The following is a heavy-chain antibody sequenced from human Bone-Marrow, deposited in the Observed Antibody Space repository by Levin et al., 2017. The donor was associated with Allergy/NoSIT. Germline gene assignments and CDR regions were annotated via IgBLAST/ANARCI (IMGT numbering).Heavy chain of an antibody. D-gene: IGHD3-10*01. Sequence: SGPTLVKPPQTLTLTCTFSGFSLSTNDMGVGWFRQPPGEALEWLALIYWDDDKRYSPSLQTRLTITKDTSKNQVVLTMTNMDPVDTATYYCAHRGAVPGSAYYDFWGQGTLVTVAS. V-gene: IGHV2-5*02. J-gene: IGHJ4*02. CDR3: AHRGAVPGSAYYDF. CDR1: GFSLSTNDMG. CDR2: IYWDDDK.